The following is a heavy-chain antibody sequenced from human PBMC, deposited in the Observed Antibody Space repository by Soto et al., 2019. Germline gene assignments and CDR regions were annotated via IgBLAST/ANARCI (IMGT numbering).Heavy chain of an antibody. CDR2: IDWDDDK. CDR1: GFSLSTSGMC. V-gene: IGHV2-70*11. CDR3: ARQLRYFDWLLFDY. J-gene: IGHJ4*02. D-gene: IGHD3-9*01. Sequence: SGPTLVNPTQTLTLTCTFSGFSLSTSGMCVSWIRQPPGKALEWLARIDWDDDKYYSTSLKTRLTISKDTSKNQVVLTMTNMDPVDTATYYCARQLRYFDWLLFDYRGQGTLVTVSS.